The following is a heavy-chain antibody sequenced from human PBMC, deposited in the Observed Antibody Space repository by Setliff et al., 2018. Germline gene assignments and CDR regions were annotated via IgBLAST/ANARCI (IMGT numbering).Heavy chain of an antibody. V-gene: IGHV3-48*03. CDR2: INRSGSII. J-gene: IGHJ4*02. Sequence: SCAASGFNFNLYNMNWVRQAPGKGLEWIAFINRSGSIIYYADSVKGRFTVSRDNAKNSLYLQMSSLRAEDTAIYYCASPQAVGNYLGHWGQGTLVTVSS. D-gene: IGHD6-19*01. CDR3: ASPQAVGNYLGH. CDR1: GFNFNLYN.